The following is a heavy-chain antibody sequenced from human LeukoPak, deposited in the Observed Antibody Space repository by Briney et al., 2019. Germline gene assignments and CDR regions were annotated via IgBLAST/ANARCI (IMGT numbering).Heavy chain of an antibody. D-gene: IGHD3-22*01. J-gene: IGHJ4*02. Sequence: SETLSPTCALYSGSFSGYFWTYVRQPPGMGLEWIGEINQRGSTNYNPSLKSRVTMSVDTSKNQFSLRLSSVTAADTAVYYCARGSIYYGDSSVYFDYWAQGTLVTVSS. V-gene: IGHV4-34*01. CDR2: INQRGST. CDR3: ARGSIYYGDSSVYFDY. CDR1: SGSFSGYF.